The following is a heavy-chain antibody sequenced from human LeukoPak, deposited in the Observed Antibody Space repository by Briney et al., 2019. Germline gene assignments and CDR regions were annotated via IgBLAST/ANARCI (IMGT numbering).Heavy chain of an antibody. Sequence: GGSLRLSCAASGFTFSSYATSWVRQAPGKGLEWVSAISGSGGSTYYADSVKGRFTISRDNSKNTLYLQMNSLRAEDTAVYYCAKAGYDYVWGSYPKDPLGQGTLVTVSS. D-gene: IGHD3-16*01. V-gene: IGHV3-23*01. CDR3: AKAGYDYVWGSYPKDP. J-gene: IGHJ5*02. CDR2: ISGSGGST. CDR1: GFTFSSYA.